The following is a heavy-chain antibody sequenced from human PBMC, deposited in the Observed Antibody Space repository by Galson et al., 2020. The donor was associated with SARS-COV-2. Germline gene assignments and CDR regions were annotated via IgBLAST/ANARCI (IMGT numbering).Heavy chain of an antibody. CDR1: GFSLSTSGMC. CDR2: IDWDDDK. J-gene: IGHJ5*02. Sequence: SGPTLVKPTQTLTLTCTFSGFSLSTSGMCVSWIRQPPGKALEWLARIDWDDDKYYSTSLKTRLTISKDTSKNQVVLTMTNMDPVDTATYYGERVRMVRGGIPCDPWGQGTMVTVSA. D-gene: IGHD3-10*01. CDR3: ERVRMVRGGIPCDP. V-gene: IGHV2-70*11.